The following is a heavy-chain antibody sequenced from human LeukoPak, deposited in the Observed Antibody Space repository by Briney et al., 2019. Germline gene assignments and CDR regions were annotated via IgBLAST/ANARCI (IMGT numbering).Heavy chain of an antibody. V-gene: IGHV4-59*01. CDR3: ARDPVRSSSWYGYDY. D-gene: IGHD6-13*01. J-gene: IGHJ4*02. CDR1: GGSMSTYY. Sequence: SETLSLTCTVSGGSMSTYYWSWIRQPPGKGLEWIGYVYYDGNNDYNPSLKSRVTISIDTSKKQFSLKLTSVTAADTAVYYCARDPVRSSSWYGYDYWGQGTLVTVSS. CDR2: VYYDGNN.